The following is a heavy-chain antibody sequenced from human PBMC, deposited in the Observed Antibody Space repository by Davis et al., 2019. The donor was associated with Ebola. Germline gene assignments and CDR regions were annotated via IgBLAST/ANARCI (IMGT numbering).Heavy chain of an antibody. V-gene: IGHV5-10-1*01. D-gene: IGHD3-10*01. J-gene: IGHJ2*01. CDR3: ARHPGEHYWYFDL. Sequence: PGGSLRLSCKGSGYSFTSYWISWVRQMPGKGLEWMGRIDPSDSYTNYSPSFQGHVTISADKSISTAYLQWSSLKASDTVMYYCARHPGEHYWYFDLWGRGTLVTVSS. CDR1: GYSFTSYW. CDR2: IDPSDSYT.